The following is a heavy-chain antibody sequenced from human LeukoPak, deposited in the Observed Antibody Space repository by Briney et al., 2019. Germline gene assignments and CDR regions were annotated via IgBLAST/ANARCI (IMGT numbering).Heavy chain of an antibody. CDR1: GYTFTSYY. D-gene: IGHD1-26*01. CDR2: INPSGGST. Sequence: ASVKVSCKASGYTFTSYYMHWVRQAPGQGLEWMGIINPSGGSTSYAQKFQGRVTMTRDMSTSTAYMELRSLRSDDTAVYYCARDLPDWTIGATSLFYWGQGTLVTVSS. J-gene: IGHJ4*02. CDR3: ARDLPDWTIGATSLFY. V-gene: IGHV1-46*01.